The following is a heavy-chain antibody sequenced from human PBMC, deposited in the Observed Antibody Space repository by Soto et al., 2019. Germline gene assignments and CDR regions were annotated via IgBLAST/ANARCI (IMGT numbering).Heavy chain of an antibody. Sequence: SVKVSCKASGGTFSSYAISWVRQAPGQGLEWMGGVIPIFGTANYAQKFQGRVTITADECTSTAYMELSSLRSEDTAVYYCARDWSGIVGATTYYYDMEVWGKGTTVTVSS. CDR2: VIPIFGTA. CDR1: GGTFSSYA. CDR3: ARDWSGIVGATTYYYDMEV. J-gene: IGHJ6*01. V-gene: IGHV1-69*13. D-gene: IGHD1-26*01.